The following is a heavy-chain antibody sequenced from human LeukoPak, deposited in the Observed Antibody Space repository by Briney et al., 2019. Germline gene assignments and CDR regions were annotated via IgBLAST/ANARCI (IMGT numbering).Heavy chain of an antibody. Sequence: SETLSLTCAVYGGSFSNYYWSWIRQSPGKGLEWIGEINDSGTINYNPSLMSRVTISVDRSKNQFSLKLSSVTAADTAVYYCARRWNYGRNYYIDVWGKGATVSVSS. CDR1: GGSFSNYY. J-gene: IGHJ6*03. CDR2: INDSGTI. D-gene: IGHD1-7*01. CDR3: ARRWNYGRNYYIDV. V-gene: IGHV4-34*01.